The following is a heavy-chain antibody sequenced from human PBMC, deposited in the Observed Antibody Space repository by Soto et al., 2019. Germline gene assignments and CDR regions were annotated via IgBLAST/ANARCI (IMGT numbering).Heavy chain of an antibody. CDR3: ARGPPIGDFWSGYYRNNWFDP. J-gene: IGHJ5*02. Sequence: PSETLSLTCTVSGGSISSGDYYWSWIRQPPGKGLEWIGYIYYSGSTYYNPSLKSRVTISVDTSKNQFSLKLSSVTAADTAVYYCARGPPIGDFWSGYYRNNWFDPWGQGTLVTVSS. CDR1: GGSISSGDYY. CDR2: IYYSGST. V-gene: IGHV4-30-4*01. D-gene: IGHD3-3*01.